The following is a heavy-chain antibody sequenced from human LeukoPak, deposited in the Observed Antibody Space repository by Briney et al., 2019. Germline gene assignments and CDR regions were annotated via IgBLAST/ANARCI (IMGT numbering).Heavy chain of an antibody. V-gene: IGHV3-9*01. CDR3: AKSSGYYYAPFDY. CDR2: ISWNSGSI. D-gene: IGHD3-22*01. J-gene: IGHJ4*02. CDR1: GFTFDDYA. Sequence: PGGSLRLSCAASGFTFDDYAMHWVRQAPGKGLEWVSGISWNSGSIGYADSVKGRFTISRDNAKNSLYLQMNSLRAEDTALYYCAKSSGYYYAPFDYWGQGTLVTVSS.